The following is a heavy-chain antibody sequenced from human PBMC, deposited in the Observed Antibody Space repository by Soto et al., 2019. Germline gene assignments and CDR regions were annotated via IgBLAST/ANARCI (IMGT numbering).Heavy chain of an antibody. CDR2: IHRDGVT. Sequence: QAHLQESGPGLVKPSETLSLTCAISGGSTSSSDWWTWVRQPPGEGLEWIGEIHRDGVTNYNSSRKSRLTISLDQSRTQFSLSLTSVTAADAAVYFCAGRPEIHPRWGQGILVPVSS. D-gene: IGHD1-26*01. V-gene: IGHV4-4*02. J-gene: IGHJ4*02. CDR1: GGSTSSSDW. CDR3: AGRPEIHPR.